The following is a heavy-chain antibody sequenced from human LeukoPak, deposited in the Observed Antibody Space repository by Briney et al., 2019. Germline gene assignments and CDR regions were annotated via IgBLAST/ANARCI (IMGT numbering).Heavy chain of an antibody. V-gene: IGHV3-11*01. J-gene: IGHJ5*02. CDR3: ARDFWSGFYNNWFDP. CDR2: ISSSGSTI. D-gene: IGHD3-3*01. Sequence: KSEGSLRLSCAASGFTFSDYYMSWIRQAPGKGLEWVSYISSSGSTIYFADSVKGRFTVSRDNAKNSLSLQMNSLRAEDTAVYYCARDFWSGFYNNWFDPWGQGTLVIVSS. CDR1: GFTFSDYY.